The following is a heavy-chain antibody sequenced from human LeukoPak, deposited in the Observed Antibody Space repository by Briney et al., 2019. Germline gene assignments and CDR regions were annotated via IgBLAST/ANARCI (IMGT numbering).Heavy chain of an antibody. CDR1: GYTVTSYD. V-gene: IGHV1-8*01. CDR2: MNPNSGNT. J-gene: IGHJ4*02. D-gene: IGHD3-9*01. Sequence: ASVKVSCKASGYTVTSYDINWVRQSTGQRLKWMGWMNPNSGNTGYAQKFQGRVTMTRNTSISTDYMELSSLRSEDTAVYYCARGTIEGVYVYWGQGTLVTVSS. CDR3: ARGTIEGVYVY.